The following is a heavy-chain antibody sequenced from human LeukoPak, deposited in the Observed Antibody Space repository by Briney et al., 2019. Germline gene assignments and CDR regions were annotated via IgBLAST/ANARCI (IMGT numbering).Heavy chain of an antibody. Sequence: SVKVSCKASGYTFTDYYIHCVRQAPGQGLEWMGGIIPIFGTANYAQKFQGRVTITADESTSTAYMELSSLRSEDTAVYYCARVQDYYDSSGYYWAYYYYGMDVWGQGTTVTVSS. CDR2: IIPIFGTA. CDR1: GYTFTDYY. CDR3: ARVQDYYDSSGYYWAYYYYGMDV. V-gene: IGHV1-69*13. D-gene: IGHD3-22*01. J-gene: IGHJ6*02.